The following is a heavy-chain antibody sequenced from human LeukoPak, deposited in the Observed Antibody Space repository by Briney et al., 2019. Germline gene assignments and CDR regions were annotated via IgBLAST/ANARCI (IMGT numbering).Heavy chain of an antibody. J-gene: IGHJ6*03. D-gene: IGHD3-10*01. CDR1: GFTFSDYY. V-gene: IGHV3-11*01. Sequence: GGSLRLSCAASGFTFSDYYMSWIRQAPGKGLEWVSYISSSGSTIYYADSVKGRFTISRDNAKNSLYLQMNSLRAEDTAVYYCARPVQGVNYYYMDVWGKGTTVTVSS. CDR2: ISSSGSTI. CDR3: ARPVQGVNYYYMDV.